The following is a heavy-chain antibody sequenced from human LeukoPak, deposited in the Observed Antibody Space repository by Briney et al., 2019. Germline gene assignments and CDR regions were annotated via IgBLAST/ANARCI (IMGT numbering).Heavy chain of an antibody. J-gene: IGHJ4*02. CDR1: GFTFSSYA. Sequence: PGGSLRLSCAASGFTFSSYAMSWVRQAPGKGLEWVSAISGSGGSTYYADSVKGRFTFSRDNSKNTLYLQMNSLRAEDTAVYYCAKVRVVPAAIPPLNYFDYWGQGTLVTVSS. V-gene: IGHV3-23*01. CDR2: ISGSGGST. D-gene: IGHD2-2*01. CDR3: AKVRVVPAAIPPLNYFDY.